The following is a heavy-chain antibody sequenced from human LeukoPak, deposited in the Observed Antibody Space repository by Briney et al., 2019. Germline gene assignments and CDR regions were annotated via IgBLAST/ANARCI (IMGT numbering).Heavy chain of an antibody. V-gene: IGHV4-59*08. CDR1: GGSISSYY. CDR3: ARGDIVVVPAAIPNYYYYGMDV. J-gene: IGHJ6*02. D-gene: IGHD2-2*01. Sequence: PSETPSLTCTVSGGSISSYYWSWIRQPPGKGLEWIGYIYYSGSTYYNPSLKSRVTISVDTSKNQFSLKLSSVTAADTAVYYCARGDIVVVPAAIPNYYYYGMDVWGQGTLVTVSS. CDR2: IYYSGST.